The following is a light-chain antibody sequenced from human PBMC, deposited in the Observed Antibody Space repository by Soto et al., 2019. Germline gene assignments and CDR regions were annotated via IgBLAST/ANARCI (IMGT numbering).Light chain of an antibody. J-gene: IGKJ3*01. CDR2: GAS. V-gene: IGKV3-20*01. CDR3: QQYGTSFT. Sequence: EIVLTQSPGTLSLSPGERATLSCRASQSVSSSYLAWYQQKPGQAPRLLIYGASSRATGIPDRFSGSGSGTDFTLIISRLEVEDFAVYRCQQYGTSFTFGPGTKVDIK. CDR1: QSVSSSY.